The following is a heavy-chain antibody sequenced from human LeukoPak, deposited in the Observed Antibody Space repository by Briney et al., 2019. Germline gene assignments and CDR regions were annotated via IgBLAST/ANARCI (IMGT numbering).Heavy chain of an antibody. D-gene: IGHD7-27*01. J-gene: IGHJ5*02. Sequence: ASVKVSCKASGDTFTGDYMHCVRQAPGQGLEWMGWINPNSGGTNDAQKFQGRVTMTSDTSISTAYMELSRLRSDDTAVYYCARDKGNWGDWFAPWGQGTLVTVSS. CDR3: ARDKGNWGDWFAP. CDR2: INPNSGGT. V-gene: IGHV1-2*02. CDR1: GDTFTGDY.